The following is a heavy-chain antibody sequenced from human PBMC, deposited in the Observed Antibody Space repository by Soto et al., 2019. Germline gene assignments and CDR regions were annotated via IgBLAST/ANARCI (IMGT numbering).Heavy chain of an antibody. J-gene: IGHJ5*02. D-gene: IGHD3-9*01. CDR2: IYYSGST. Sequence: SETLSLTCTVSGGSISSYYWSWIRQPPGKGLEWIGYIYYSGSTNYNPSLKSRVTISVDTSKNQFSLKLSSVTAADTAVYYCARGCPHYYFLTGYYSGWFYPRGQGTLVTV. CDR1: GGSISSYY. CDR3: ARGCPHYYFLTGYYSGWFYP. V-gene: IGHV4-59*01.